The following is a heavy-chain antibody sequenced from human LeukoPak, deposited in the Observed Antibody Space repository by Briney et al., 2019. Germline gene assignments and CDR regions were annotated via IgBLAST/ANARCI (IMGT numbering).Heavy chain of an antibody. CDR3: ARLFGGVTTFDY. Sequence: GGSLRLSCAASGFTFSSYSMNWVRQAPGKGLEWVSSISSSSSYIYYADSVKGRFTISRDNAKNSLFLQMNSLRVEDTAVYYCARLFGGVTTFDYWGQGTLVTVSS. CDR2: ISSSSSYI. J-gene: IGHJ4*02. V-gene: IGHV3-21*01. CDR1: GFTFSSYS. D-gene: IGHD4-17*01.